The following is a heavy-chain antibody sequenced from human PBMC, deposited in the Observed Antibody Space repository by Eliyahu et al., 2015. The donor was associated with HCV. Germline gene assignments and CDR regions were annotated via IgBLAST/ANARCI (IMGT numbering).Heavy chain of an antibody. CDR2: IKSKTDGGTT. CDR1: GFTFSXAW. Sequence: EVQLVESGGGLVKPGGSLXLSCAASGFTFSXAWXSWVRXAPGKGLEWVXRIKSKTDGGTTDYAAPVKGRFTISRDDSKNTLYLQMNSLKTEDTAVYYCTTYSRVDYWGQGTLVTVSS. J-gene: IGHJ4*02. D-gene: IGHD6-13*01. V-gene: IGHV3-15*01. CDR3: TTYSRVDY.